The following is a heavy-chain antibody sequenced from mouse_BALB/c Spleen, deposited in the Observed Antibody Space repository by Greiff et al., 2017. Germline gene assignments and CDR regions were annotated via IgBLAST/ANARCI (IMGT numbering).Heavy chain of an antibody. Sequence: LQQPGSELVRPGASVKLSCKASGYTFTSYWMHWVKQRPGQGLEWIGNIYPGSGSTNYDEKFKSKATLTVDTSSSTAYMQLSSLTSEDSAVYYCTRMNDYDHYWYFDVWGAGTTVTVSS. V-gene: IGHV1S22*01. D-gene: IGHD2-4*01. J-gene: IGHJ1*01. CDR2: IYPGSGST. CDR3: TRMNDYDHYWYFDV. CDR1: GYTFTSYW.